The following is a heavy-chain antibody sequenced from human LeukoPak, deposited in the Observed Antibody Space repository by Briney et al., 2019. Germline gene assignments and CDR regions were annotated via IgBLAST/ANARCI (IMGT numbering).Heavy chain of an antibody. D-gene: IGHD5-12*01. Sequence: GASVKVSCKASGGTFRTFAISWVRQAPGQGLEWMGGIIPIFGIPDSAQKFQGRLTITADESTTTAYMELSSLRSDDTAIYYCARDGATLLDPWGQGTLVTVSS. V-gene: IGHV1-69*13. CDR1: GGTFRTFA. CDR2: IIPIFGIP. CDR3: ARDGATLLDP. J-gene: IGHJ5*02.